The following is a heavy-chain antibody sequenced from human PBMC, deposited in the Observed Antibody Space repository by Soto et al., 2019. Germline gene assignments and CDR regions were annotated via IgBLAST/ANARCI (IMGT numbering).Heavy chain of an antibody. J-gene: IGHJ4*02. CDR3: AKDTAEILLWFGEMVSRYFDY. Sequence: GGSLRLSCAASGFTFDDYAMHWVRQAPGKGLEWVSGISWNSGSIGYADSVKGRFTISRDNDKNSLYMQMNSLRAEDTGLYYCAKDTAEILLWFGEMVSRYFDYWGQGTLVTVSS. CDR1: GFTFDDYA. CDR2: ISWNSGSI. V-gene: IGHV3-9*01. D-gene: IGHD3-10*01.